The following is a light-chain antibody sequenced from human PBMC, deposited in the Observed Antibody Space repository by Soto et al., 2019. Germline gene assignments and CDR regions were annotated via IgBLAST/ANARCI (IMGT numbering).Light chain of an antibody. CDR1: QSISSW. CDR3: QRYDSYYT. Sequence: DIQMTQSPSTLSASVGDRVTITCRASQSISSWLAWYQQKPGKAPKLLIYKASSLESGVPSRFSGSGSGTEFTLTISSLQPDEFATYFCQRYDSYYTFGQGTKLEIK. V-gene: IGKV1-5*03. J-gene: IGKJ2*01. CDR2: KAS.